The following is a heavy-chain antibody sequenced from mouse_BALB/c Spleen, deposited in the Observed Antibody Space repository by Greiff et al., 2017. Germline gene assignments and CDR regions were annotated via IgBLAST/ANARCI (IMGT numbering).Heavy chain of an antibody. CDR3: ARDGYYGSSHY. CDR1: GYSFTGYF. D-gene: IGHD1-1*01. CDR2: INPYNGDT. V-gene: IGHV1-20*02. Sequence: EVQLQESGPELVKPGASVKISCKASGYSFTGYFMNWVMQSHGKSLEWIGRINPYNGDTFYNQKFKGKATLTVDKSSSTAHMELRSLASEDSAVYDCARDGYYGSSHYWGQGTTLTVSS. J-gene: IGHJ2*01.